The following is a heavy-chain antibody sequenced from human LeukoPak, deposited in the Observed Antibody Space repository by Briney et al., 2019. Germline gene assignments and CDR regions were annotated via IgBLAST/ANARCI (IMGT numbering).Heavy chain of an antibody. CDR2: ISAYNGNT. CDR1: GYTFTSYG. CDR3: ARQREMWGDFDY. J-gene: IGHJ4*02. D-gene: IGHD3-16*01. Sequence: ASVKVSCKASGYTFTSYGISWVRQAPGQGLEWMGWISAYNGNTNYAQKLQGRITMTTDTSTSTAYMELRSLRSDDTAVYYCARQREMWGDFDYWGQGTLVTVSS. V-gene: IGHV1-18*01.